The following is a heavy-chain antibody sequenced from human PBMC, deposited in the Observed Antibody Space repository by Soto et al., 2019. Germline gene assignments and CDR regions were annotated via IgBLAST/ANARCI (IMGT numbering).Heavy chain of an antibody. CDR2: ISSGGSAI. V-gene: IGHV3-11*01. CDR1: GFTFSDHY. J-gene: IGHJ3*01. D-gene: IGHD2-2*01. CDR3: ARVKECSSTSCYARDAFDV. Sequence: VQLVESGGGLVKPGGSLRLSCAASGFTFSDHYMSWIRQAPRKGLEWVSYISSGGSAIYYADSVKGRFTISRDNAKNSLYLQMNSLRAEDTAVYYCARVKECSSTSCYARDAFDVWGQGTMVTVSS.